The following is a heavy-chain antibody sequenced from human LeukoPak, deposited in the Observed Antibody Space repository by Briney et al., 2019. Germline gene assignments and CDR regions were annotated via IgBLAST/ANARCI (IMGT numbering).Heavy chain of an antibody. CDR3: ARGRHLYSYAYDYYMDV. J-gene: IGHJ6*03. CDR2: INTDGSST. D-gene: IGHD5-18*01. CDR1: GFTFSSYW. V-gene: IGHV3-74*01. Sequence: GGSLRLSCAASGFTFSSYWMHWVRQAPGKGLVWVSRINTDGSSTNYADSAKGRFTISRDNAKNTLYLQVDSLRAEDTAVYYCARGRHLYSYAYDYYMDVWGKGTTVTISS.